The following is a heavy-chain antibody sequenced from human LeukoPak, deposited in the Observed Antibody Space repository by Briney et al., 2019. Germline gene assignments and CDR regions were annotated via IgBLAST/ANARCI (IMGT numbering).Heavy chain of an antibody. CDR3: ASAYDSSGLDYFDY. J-gene: IGHJ4*02. V-gene: IGHV1-2*02. Sequence: VASVKLSCKVSVYTFTGYYMHWVRHAPGQGREWMGCINPNSCGTNYAQKFQGRVTMTRDTSISTAYMELSRLRSDDTAVYYGASAYDSSGLDYFDYWGQGTLVTVSS. D-gene: IGHD3-22*01. CDR2: INPNSCGT. CDR1: VYTFTGYY.